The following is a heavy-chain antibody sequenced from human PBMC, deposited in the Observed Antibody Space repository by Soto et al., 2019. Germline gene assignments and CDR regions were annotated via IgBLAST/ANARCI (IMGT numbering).Heavy chain of an antibody. CDR2: ISWNSGSI. V-gene: IGHV3-9*01. J-gene: IGHJ4*02. CDR3: ATTSHEYSSSSPFDY. D-gene: IGHD6-6*01. CDR1: GFTFDDYA. Sequence: QPGGSLRLSCAASGFTFDDYAMHWVRQAPGKGLEWVSGISWNSGSIGYADSVKGRFTISRDNAKNSLYLQMNSLRAEDTALYYCATTSHEYSSSSPFDYWGQGTLVTVSS.